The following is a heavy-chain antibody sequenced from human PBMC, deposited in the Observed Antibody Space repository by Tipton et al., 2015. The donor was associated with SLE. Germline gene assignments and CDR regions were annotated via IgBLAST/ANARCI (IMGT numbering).Heavy chain of an antibody. J-gene: IGHJ3*02. D-gene: IGHD3-22*01. V-gene: IGHV4-31*03. Sequence: GLVKPSQTLSLTCTVSGGSISSDDYYWTWIRQHPGKGLEWIGHMSYSGSTNYNPSLKSRVTISVDTSKNQFSLKLSSVTAADTTVYYCARQVGGQWLVRTAFDYYDSSGYYSDDAFDIWGQGTMVTVSS. CDR3: ARQVGGQWLVRTAFDYYDSSGYYSDDAFDI. CDR1: GGSISSDDYY. CDR2: MSYSGST.